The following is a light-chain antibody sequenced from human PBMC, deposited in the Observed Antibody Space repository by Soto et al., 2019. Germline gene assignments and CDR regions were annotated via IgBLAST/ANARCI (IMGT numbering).Light chain of an antibody. CDR1: SSDVVGYNY. J-gene: IGLJ1*01. Sequence: QSVLTQPASVSGSPGQSITISCTGTSSDVVGYNYVSWYQHHPGNAPKLMIFDVSNRPSGVSNRFSGSKSGNTASLTISGLQPEDEADYYCSSYTTSNTRQIVFGTGTKVTVL. V-gene: IGLV2-14*03. CDR3: SSYTTSNTRQIV. CDR2: DVS.